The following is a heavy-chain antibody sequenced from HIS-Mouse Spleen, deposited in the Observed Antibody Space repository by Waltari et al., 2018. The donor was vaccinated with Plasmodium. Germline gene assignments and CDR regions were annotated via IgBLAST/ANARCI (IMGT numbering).Heavy chain of an antibody. CDR2: ISAYNGKT. V-gene: IGHV1-18*01. CDR3: ARVDNWNFDALDI. CDR1: GYTFTSYG. J-gene: IGHJ3*02. Sequence: QVQLVQSGAEVKKPGASVMVSCKASGYTFTSYGISWVRQAPGQVLEWSGWISAYNGKTNYAQKLQGRVTMTTDTATSTAYMKLRSLRSDDTAVDYCARVDNWNFDALDIWGQGTMVTVSS. D-gene: IGHD1-7*01.